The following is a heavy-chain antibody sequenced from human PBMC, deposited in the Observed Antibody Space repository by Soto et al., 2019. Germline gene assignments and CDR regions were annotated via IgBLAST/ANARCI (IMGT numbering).Heavy chain of an antibody. CDR2: IYYSGST. J-gene: IGHJ6*03. V-gene: IGHV4-59*01. D-gene: IGHD3-3*01. CDR3: ARDSYYDFWSGQAYYMDV. CDR1: GGSISSYY. Sequence: QVQLQESGPGLVKPSETLSLTCTVSGGSISSYYWSRIRQPPGKGLEWIGYIYYSGSTNYNPSLKSRVTISVDTSKNQFSLKLSSVTAADTAVYYCARDSYYDFWSGQAYYMDVWGKGTTVTVSS.